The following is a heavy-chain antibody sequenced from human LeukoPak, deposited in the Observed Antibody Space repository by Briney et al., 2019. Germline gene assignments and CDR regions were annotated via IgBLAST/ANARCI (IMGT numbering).Heavy chain of an antibody. CDR3: ARGTMVRGSHPTLFDY. V-gene: IGHV1-69*13. J-gene: IGHJ4*02. Sequence: ASVKVSCKASGGTFSSYAISWVRQAPGHGLEWMGGIIPIFGTANYAQKFQGRVTITADESTSTAYMELSSLRSEDTAVYYCARGTMVRGSHPTLFDYWGQGTLVTVSS. CDR1: GGTFSSYA. CDR2: IIPIFGTA. D-gene: IGHD3-10*01.